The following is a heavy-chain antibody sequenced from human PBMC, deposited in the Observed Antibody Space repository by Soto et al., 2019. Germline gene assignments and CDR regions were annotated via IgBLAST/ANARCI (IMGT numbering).Heavy chain of an antibody. CDR1: GFTFSDYN. Sequence: EVQLVESGGGLAQPGGSLRLSCAASGFTFSDYNINWVRQAPGKGLEWVSVITSSGGNIYYAASVRGRFTISRDKAKNTVYLQMNSLRAEDTAVYYCTRDRAPRISYPLRIDAWGRGTPVTVSS. V-gene: IGHV3-48*01. CDR2: ITSSGGNI. D-gene: IGHD3-10*01. CDR3: TRDRAPRISYPLRIDA. J-gene: IGHJ5*01.